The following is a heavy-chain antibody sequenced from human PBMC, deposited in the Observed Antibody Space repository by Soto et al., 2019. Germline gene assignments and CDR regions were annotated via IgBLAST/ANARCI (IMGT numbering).Heavy chain of an antibody. CDR2: ISSSGSTI. CDR3: ARDRATVTTPKFDY. Sequence: GSLRLSCAASGFTFSDYYMSWIRQAPGKGLEWVSYISSSGSTIYYADSVKGRFTISRDNAKNSLYLQMNSLRAEDTAVYYCARDRATVTTPKFDYWGQGTLVTVSS. J-gene: IGHJ4*02. CDR1: GFTFSDYY. V-gene: IGHV3-11*01. D-gene: IGHD4-17*01.